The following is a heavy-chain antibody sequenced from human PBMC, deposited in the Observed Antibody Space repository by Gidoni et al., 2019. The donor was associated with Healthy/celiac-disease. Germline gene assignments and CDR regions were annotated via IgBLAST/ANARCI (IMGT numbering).Heavy chain of an antibody. D-gene: IGHD3-10*01. CDR3: ARDGPDGSGSWGFNYYGKDV. J-gene: IGHJ6*02. V-gene: IGHV1-69*01. CDR1: GGTFSSYA. Sequence: VQLVQSAAEVKKHGSSVKVSCKDSGGTFSSYAISWVRQAPGQGLEWMGVIIPIIGTANYAQKFHGRVRITADEATGKACMELSSLRSEDTAVYDGARDGPDGSGSWGFNYYGKDVWGQGTTVTVSS. CDR2: IIPIIGTA.